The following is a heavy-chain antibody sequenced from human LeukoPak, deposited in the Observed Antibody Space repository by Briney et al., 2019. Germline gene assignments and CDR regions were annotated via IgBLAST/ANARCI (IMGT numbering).Heavy chain of an antibody. CDR2: INHSGST. CDR3: ARLGIYYDSSGNYNYFDD. Sequence: TSETLSLTCAVYGGSFSGYYWSWIRQPPGKGLEWIGEINHSGSTNYNPSLKSRVTISVDTSKNQFSLKLSSVTAADTAVYYCARLGIYYDSSGNYNYFDDWGQGTLVTVSS. CDR1: GGSFSGYY. J-gene: IGHJ4*02. D-gene: IGHD3-22*01. V-gene: IGHV4-34*01.